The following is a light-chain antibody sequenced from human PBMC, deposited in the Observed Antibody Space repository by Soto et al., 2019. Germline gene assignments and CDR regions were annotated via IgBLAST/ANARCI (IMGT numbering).Light chain of an antibody. Sequence: IAMTHSPATLSVSPCEIATLSCRANQTVSSNLAWYQQKPGKAPRLLIHDASSRATGIPDRFSGSGSGTDFTLTISRLEPEDFAVYYCQQYGGSPRTFGQGTKVDIK. CDR1: QTVSSN. V-gene: IGKV3-20*01. CDR3: QQYGGSPRT. J-gene: IGKJ1*01. CDR2: DAS.